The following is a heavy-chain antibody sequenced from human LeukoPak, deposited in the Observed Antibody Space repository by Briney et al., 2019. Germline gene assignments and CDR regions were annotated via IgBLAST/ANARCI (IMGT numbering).Heavy chain of an antibody. CDR1: GGSISSYY. CDR2: IYTSGST. Sequence: SETLSLTCTVSGGSISSYYWSWIRQPAGKGLEWIGRIYTSGSTYYNPSLKSRVTMSVDTSKNQFSLKLSSVTAADTAVYYCARERGGVVVVIGSWFDPWGQGTLVTVSS. CDR3: ARERGGVVVVIGSWFDP. D-gene: IGHD3-22*01. V-gene: IGHV4-4*07. J-gene: IGHJ5*02.